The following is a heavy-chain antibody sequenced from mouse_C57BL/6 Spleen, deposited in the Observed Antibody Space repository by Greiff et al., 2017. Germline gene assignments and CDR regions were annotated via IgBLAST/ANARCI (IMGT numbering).Heavy chain of an antibody. J-gene: IGHJ3*01. CDR1: GFNIKDDH. CDR2: IDPENGDT. CDR3: TIDSSGYPFAY. D-gene: IGHD3-2*02. V-gene: IGHV14-4*01. Sequence: EVQLQQSGAELVRPGASVKLSCTASGFNIKDDHMHWVKQRPEQGLEWIGWIDPENGDTEYASKFQGKATITADTSSNTAYLQLSSLTSEDTAVYYCTIDSSGYPFAYWGQGTLVTVSA.